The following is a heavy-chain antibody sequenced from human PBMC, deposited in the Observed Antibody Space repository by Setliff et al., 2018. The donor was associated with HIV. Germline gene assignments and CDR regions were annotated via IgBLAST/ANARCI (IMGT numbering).Heavy chain of an antibody. CDR1: GYYFNSSY. Sequence: ASVNVSCKASGYYFNSSYMYWVRQAPGQGLEWMGVINPRDGSTTYAPKFQGRVTMTRDTSTSTVYVELSSLRSEDTAVYYCARGGSSGSYWGQGTLVTVSS. V-gene: IGHV1-46*02. D-gene: IGHD3-22*01. CDR3: ARGGSSGSY. CDR2: INPRDGST. J-gene: IGHJ4*02.